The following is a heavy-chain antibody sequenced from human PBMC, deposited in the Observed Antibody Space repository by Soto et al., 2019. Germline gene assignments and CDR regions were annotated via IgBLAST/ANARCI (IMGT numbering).Heavy chain of an antibody. J-gene: IGHJ6*02. D-gene: IGHD6-6*01. Sequence: EVQLVESGGGLVQPGGSLRLSCAASGLAFSSYSMNWVRQAPGKGLEWVSYISYSSNTIYYADSVKGRFTISRDNARNSLYLQMSSLRDEDTAVYYCALKTLYSRSPRVYNSIDVWGQGTTVTVSS. V-gene: IGHV3-48*02. CDR2: ISYSSNTI. CDR1: GLAFSSYS. CDR3: ALKTLYSRSPRVYNSIDV.